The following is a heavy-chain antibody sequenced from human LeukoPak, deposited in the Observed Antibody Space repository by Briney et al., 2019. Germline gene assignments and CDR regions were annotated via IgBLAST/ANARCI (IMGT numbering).Heavy chain of an antibody. Sequence: PGGSLRLSCAASRFTFSNYGMSWVRQAPGKGLEWVSGICGRGGSTYYADSVKGRFTISRDNSKNTLYLQMNSLRVEDTAVYYCAKGPRQLLVGARGYYFDYWGQGTLVTVSS. D-gene: IGHD6-13*01. V-gene: IGHV3-23*01. CDR3: AKGPRQLLVGARGYYFDY. J-gene: IGHJ4*02. CDR1: RFTFSNYG. CDR2: ICGRGGST.